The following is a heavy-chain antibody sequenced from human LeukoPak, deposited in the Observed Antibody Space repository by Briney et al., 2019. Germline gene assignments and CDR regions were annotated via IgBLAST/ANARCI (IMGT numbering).Heavy chain of an antibody. CDR1: GFTFSSYG. CDR2: IKQDGSEK. J-gene: IGHJ6*04. V-gene: IGHV3-7*03. Sequence: GGSLRLSYAASGFTFSSYGMSWVRRAPGKGLEWVANIKQDGSEKSVKGRFTISRDNAKNSLYLQMNSLRAEDTAVYYCARDPHYGMDVWGKGTTVTVSS. CDR3: ARDPHYGMDV.